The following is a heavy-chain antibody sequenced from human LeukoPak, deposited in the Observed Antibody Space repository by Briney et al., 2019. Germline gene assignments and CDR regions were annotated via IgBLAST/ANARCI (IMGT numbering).Heavy chain of an antibody. CDR2: ISRSGSTK. Sequence: PGGSLRLSCAASGFTFSDYNMRWIRQAPGKGLEWVSSISRSGSTKYYADSVKGRFTISRDNSQNKMYLQMNSLRVEDTAVYYCAKPRPGGGDCYDNWGQGTLVTVSS. V-gene: IGHV3-11*04. D-gene: IGHD2-21*02. CDR1: GFTFSDYN. CDR3: AKPRPGGGDCYDN. J-gene: IGHJ4*02.